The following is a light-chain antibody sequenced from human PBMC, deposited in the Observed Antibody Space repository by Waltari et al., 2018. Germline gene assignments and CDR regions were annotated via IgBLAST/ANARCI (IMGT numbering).Light chain of an antibody. CDR3: ATWDNSLSEVV. Sequence: QSVLTQPPSVSAASGQTVTISCSGSISNIGNYYVSLYHQLPGAAPKLLIYDNNKRPSGIPDRFSASKSGTSATLGITGLQIGDEADYYCATWDNSLSEVVFGGGTKLTVL. J-gene: IGLJ2*01. CDR1: ISNIGNYY. CDR2: DNN. V-gene: IGLV1-51*01.